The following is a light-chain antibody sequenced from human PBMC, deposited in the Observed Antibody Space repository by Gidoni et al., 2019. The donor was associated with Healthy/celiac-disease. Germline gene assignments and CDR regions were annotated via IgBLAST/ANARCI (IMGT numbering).Light chain of an antibody. CDR1: SSDVGGYNY. J-gene: IGLJ2*01. CDR3: SSYTSSSTLDVV. V-gene: IGLV2-14*01. Sequence: GSPGQSITISCIGTSSDVGGYNYVSWYQQHPGKAPKLMIYEVSNRPSGVSNRFSGSKSGNTASLTISGLQAEDEADYYCSSYTSSSTLDVVFGGGTKLTVL. CDR2: EVS.